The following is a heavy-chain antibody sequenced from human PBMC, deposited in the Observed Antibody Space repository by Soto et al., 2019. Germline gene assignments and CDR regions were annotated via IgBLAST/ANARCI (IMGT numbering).Heavy chain of an antibody. CDR3: ARNAASGLDY. CDR2: INPTVGST. D-gene: IGHD6-25*01. J-gene: IGHJ4*02. Sequence: QVQLVQSEAAVEKPGASVKLSCKASGYTFVNYYVHWVRQAPGQGLEWMGFINPTVGSTSYAQKFQDRLTMTRDTSTSTVYMEVSSLRSEDTALYYCARNAASGLDYWGQGTLVTVSS. CDR1: GYTFVNYY. V-gene: IGHV1-46*01.